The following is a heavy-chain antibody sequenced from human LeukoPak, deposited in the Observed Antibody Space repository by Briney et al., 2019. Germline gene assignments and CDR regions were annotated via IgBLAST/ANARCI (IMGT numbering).Heavy chain of an antibody. CDR1: GGSISNKY. CDR2: IYYSGST. Sequence: PSETLSLTCTVSGGSISNKYWSWIRQPPGKGLEWIGSIYYSGSTYYNPSLKSRVTISIDTSKNQFSLKLSSVTAADTAVYYCARGVRYCTNGVCYTDFLDYWGQGTLVTVSS. D-gene: IGHD2-8*01. J-gene: IGHJ4*02. CDR3: ARGVRYCTNGVCYTDFLDY. V-gene: IGHV4-59*12.